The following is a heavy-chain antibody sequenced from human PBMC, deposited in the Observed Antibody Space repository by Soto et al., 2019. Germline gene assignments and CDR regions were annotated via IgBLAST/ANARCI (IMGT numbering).Heavy chain of an antibody. V-gene: IGHV1-69*01. CDR1: GGTFSSYA. D-gene: IGHD3-22*01. J-gene: IGHJ4*02. CDR2: IIPIFGTP. Sequence: HVQLVQSGAEVKKPGSSVKVSCKASGGTFSSYAISWVRQAPGQGLEWMGGIIPIFGTPKYAQKFQGRVTIIADESTTTADMELTSLRSEDTAVYYCATPRHYDTGGYYLPFDYWGQGTLVTVSS. CDR3: ATPRHYDTGGYYLPFDY.